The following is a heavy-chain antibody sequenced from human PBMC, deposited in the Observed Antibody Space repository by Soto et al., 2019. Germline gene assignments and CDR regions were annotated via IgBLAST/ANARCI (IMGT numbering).Heavy chain of an antibody. CDR1: GFTFSSYW. CDR2: IKSDGRST. V-gene: IGHV3-74*01. J-gene: IGHJ1*01. CDR3: VRASGSHGPGYFQN. D-gene: IGHD1-26*01. Sequence: PGGSLRLSCAASGFTFSSYWMHWVRQAPGKGLVWVSRIKSDGRSTSYADSVKGRFTISRDNAKNTLYLQMNSLRAEGTAVYYCVRASGSHGPGYFQNWGQGTLVTVSS.